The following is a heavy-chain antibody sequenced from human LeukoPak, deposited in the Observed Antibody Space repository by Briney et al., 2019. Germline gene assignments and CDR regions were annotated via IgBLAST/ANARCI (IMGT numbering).Heavy chain of an antibody. CDR3: ARDLDSSSSGIFDY. D-gene: IGHD6-6*01. Sequence: ASVKVSCKASGYTLTSYGISWVRQAPGQGLEWMGWISAYNGNTNYAQKLQGRVTMTTDTSTSTAYMELRSLRSDDTAVYYCARDLDSSSSGIFDYWGQGTLVTVSS. J-gene: IGHJ4*02. CDR2: ISAYNGNT. CDR1: GYTLTSYG. V-gene: IGHV1-18*01.